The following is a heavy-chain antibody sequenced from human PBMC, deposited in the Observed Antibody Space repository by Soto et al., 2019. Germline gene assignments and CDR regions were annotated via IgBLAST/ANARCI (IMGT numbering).Heavy chain of an antibody. D-gene: IGHD6-13*01. J-gene: IGHJ6*02. Sequence: SGKVSCKASGGTFSSYAISWVRQVPGQGLEWMGGIIPIFGTANYAQKFQGRVTITADESTSTAYMELSSLRSEDTAVYYCARDRSAAAEPDYYYGMDVWGQGTTVTVSS. V-gene: IGHV1-69*13. CDR1: GGTFSSYA. CDR2: IIPIFGTA. CDR3: ARDRSAAAEPDYYYGMDV.